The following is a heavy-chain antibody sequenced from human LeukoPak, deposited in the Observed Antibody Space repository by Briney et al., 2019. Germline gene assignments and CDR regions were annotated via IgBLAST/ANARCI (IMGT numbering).Heavy chain of an antibody. J-gene: IGHJ5*02. Sequence: PSETLSLTCTVSGGSISGYYWSWIRQPPGTGLEWIGYIYYSGSTNYNPSLKSRVTMSVDMSKNQFSLKLSSVTAADTAVYYCAREASYHGSERTRLGNWFDPWGQGTLVTVSS. CDR2: IYYSGST. CDR1: GGSISGYY. V-gene: IGHV4-59*01. D-gene: IGHD3-10*01. CDR3: AREASYHGSERTRLGNWFDP.